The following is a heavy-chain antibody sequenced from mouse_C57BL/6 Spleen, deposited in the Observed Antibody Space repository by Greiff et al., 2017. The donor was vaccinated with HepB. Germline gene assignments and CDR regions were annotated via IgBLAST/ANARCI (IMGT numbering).Heavy chain of an antibody. V-gene: IGHV5-17*01. CDR3: ARHGNYVLYYAMDY. D-gene: IGHD2-1*01. Sequence: EVQLKESGGGLVKPGGSLKLSCAASGFTFSDYGMHWVRQAPEKGLEWVAYISSGSSTIYYADTVKGRFTISRDNAKNTLFLQMTSLRSEDTAMYYCARHGNYVLYYAMDYWGQGTSVTVSS. J-gene: IGHJ4*01. CDR1: GFTFSDYG. CDR2: ISSGSSTI.